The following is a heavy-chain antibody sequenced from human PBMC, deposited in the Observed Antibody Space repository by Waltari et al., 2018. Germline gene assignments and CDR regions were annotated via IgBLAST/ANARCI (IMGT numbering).Heavy chain of an antibody. CDR2: IVTSGST. J-gene: IGHJ6*02. V-gene: IGHV4-61*02. D-gene: IGHD3-9*01. Sequence: QVQLQESGPGLVRPSQTLSLTCTVSGGSISSGSVSGPWLRQPAGKGLEWFGRIVTSGSTKYHPSLKSRVSVSLDTSENQFSLRLSSVTAADTAVYYCARDEARYYDIMTGGGYYGLDVWGQGTTVTVSS. CDR3: ARDEARYYDIMTGGGYYGLDV. CDR1: GGSISSGSVS.